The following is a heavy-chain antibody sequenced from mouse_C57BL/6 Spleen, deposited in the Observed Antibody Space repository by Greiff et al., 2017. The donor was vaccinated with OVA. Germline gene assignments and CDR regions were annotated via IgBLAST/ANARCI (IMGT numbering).Heavy chain of an antibody. CDR3: ARGRPFDY. CDR1: GYTFTSYW. V-gene: IGHV1-52*01. CDR2: IDPSDSET. J-gene: IGHJ2*01. Sequence: VQLQQPGAELVRPGSSVKLSCKASGYTFTSYWMHWVKQRPIQGLEWIGNIDPSDSETHYNQKFKDKATLTVDKSSSTAYMQLSSLTSEDSAVDYCARGRPFDYWGQGTTLTVSS.